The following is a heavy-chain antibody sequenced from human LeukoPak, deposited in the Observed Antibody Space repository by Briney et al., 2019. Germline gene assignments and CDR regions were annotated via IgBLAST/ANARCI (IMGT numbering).Heavy chain of an antibody. CDR1: GYSFATYW. V-gene: IGHV5-51*01. CDR3: ARTNYYESSGWASGLSPFDM. J-gene: IGHJ3*02. D-gene: IGHD3-22*01. Sequence: GDSLKISCEGSGYSFATYWIAWVRQMPGKGLEWIGVIYPVDSDTRYSPSFQGQVTISVDKSTSTAYLQWSSLKASDTAMYYCARTNYYESSGWASGLSPFDMWGRGTMVTVSS. CDR2: IYPVDSDT.